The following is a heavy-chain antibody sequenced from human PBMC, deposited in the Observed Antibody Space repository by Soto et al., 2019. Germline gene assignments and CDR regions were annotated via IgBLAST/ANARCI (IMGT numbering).Heavy chain of an antibody. CDR2: IYTCGCT. CDR1: GRSINSFS. V-gene: IGHV4-4*07. D-gene: IGHD6-19*01. CDR3: TRDGQAVYSCCWPL. J-gene: IGHJ4*02. Sequence: SATPSPTCPVSGRSINSFSRGRLRPPAGKGRGWVGLIYTCGCTNYNPSLKCRVTVSVDTCKTQFPLMRSSVTAADTAFYFCTRDGQAVYSCCWPLWDQGTLVTVSS.